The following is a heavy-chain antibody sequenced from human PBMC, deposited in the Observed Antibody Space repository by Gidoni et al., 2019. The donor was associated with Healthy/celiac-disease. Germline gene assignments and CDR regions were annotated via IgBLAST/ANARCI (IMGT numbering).Heavy chain of an antibody. D-gene: IGHD6-13*01. CDR2: INHSGST. V-gene: IGHV4-34*01. J-gene: IGHJ6*02. CDR3: ARDPPIWYSSSYNYYGMDV. CDR1: GGSFSGYY. Sequence: QVQLQQWGAGLLMPSETLSLTCAVYGGSFSGYYWSWIRQPPGKGLEWIGEINHSGSTNYNPSLKSRVTISVDTSKNQFSLKLSSVTAADTAVYYCARDPPIWYSSSYNYYGMDVWGQGTTVTVSS.